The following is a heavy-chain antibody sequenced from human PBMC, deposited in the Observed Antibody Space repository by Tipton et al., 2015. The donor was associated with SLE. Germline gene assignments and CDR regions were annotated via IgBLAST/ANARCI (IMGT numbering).Heavy chain of an antibody. D-gene: IGHD3-10*01. CDR1: GGSFSGYY. CDR3: ARDYYGSGFDAFDI. J-gene: IGHJ3*02. Sequence: TLSLTCAVYGGSFSGYYWSWIRQPPGKGLEWIGEINHSGSTNYNPSLKSRVTISVDTSKNQFSLRLSSVTAADTAVYYCARDYYGSGFDAFDIWGQGTTVTVSS. V-gene: IGHV4-34*01. CDR2: INHSGST.